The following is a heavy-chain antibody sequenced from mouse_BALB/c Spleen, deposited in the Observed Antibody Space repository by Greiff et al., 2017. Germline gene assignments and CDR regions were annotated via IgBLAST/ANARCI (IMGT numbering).Heavy chain of an antibody. J-gene: IGHJ1*01. CDR3: ARRGAYYDYDNWYFDV. Sequence: QVQLQQSGAELMKPGASVKISCKATGYTFSSYWIEWVKQRPGHGLEWIGEILPGSGSTNYNEKFKGKATFTADTSSNTAYMQLSSLTSEDSAVYYCARRGAYYDYDNWYFDVWGAGTTVTVSS. CDR2: ILPGSGST. D-gene: IGHD2-4*01. V-gene: IGHV1-9*01. CDR1: GYTFSSYW.